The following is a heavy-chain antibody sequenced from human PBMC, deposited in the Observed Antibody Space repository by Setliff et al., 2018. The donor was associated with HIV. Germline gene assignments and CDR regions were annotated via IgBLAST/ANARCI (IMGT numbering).Heavy chain of an antibody. CDR1: GFTFSSYW. D-gene: IGHD6-13*01. Sequence: GGSLRLSCAASGFTFSSYWMHWVRQAPGKGLVWVFGMNTDGSSTRYADSVKGRFTISRDNSKNMLYLEMNSLRAEDSAVYYCAKDGDYSNRDYDAFDIWGQGTMVTVS. CDR3: AKDGDYSNRDYDAFDI. V-gene: IGHV3-74*01. CDR2: MNTDGSST. J-gene: IGHJ3*02.